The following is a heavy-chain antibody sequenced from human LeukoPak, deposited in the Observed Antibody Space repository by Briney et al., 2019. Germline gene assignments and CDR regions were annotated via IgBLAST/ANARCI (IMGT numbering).Heavy chain of an antibody. CDR1: GGTFSSYP. D-gene: IGHD5-24*01. V-gene: IGHV1-69*13. J-gene: IGHJ4*02. CDR2: IIPIFGTA. CDR3: ARSGRTVEMAYYFDY. Sequence: SVKVSCKASGGTFSSYPISWVRQAPGQGLEWMGGIIPIFGTANYAQKFQGRVTITADESTSTAYMELSSLRSEDTAVYYCARSGRTVEMAYYFDYWGQGTLVTVSS.